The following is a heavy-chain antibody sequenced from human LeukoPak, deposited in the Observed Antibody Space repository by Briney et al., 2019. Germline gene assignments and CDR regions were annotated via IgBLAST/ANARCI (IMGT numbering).Heavy chain of an antibody. J-gene: IGHJ4*02. V-gene: IGHV3-48*03. CDR1: GFTFSSYE. Sequence: SGGSLRLSCVASGFTFSSYEMNWVRQAPGKGLEWVSYISNSGSPIYYADSVKGRFTISRDNAKNSLYLRMNSLRAEDTAVYYCARKYCSSTSCLFDYWGQGTLVTVSS. D-gene: IGHD2-2*01. CDR2: ISNSGSPI. CDR3: ARKYCSSTSCLFDY.